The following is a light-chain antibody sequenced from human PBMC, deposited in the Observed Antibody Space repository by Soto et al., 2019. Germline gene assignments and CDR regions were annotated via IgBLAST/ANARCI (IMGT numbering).Light chain of an antibody. V-gene: IGLV2-8*01. Sequence: QSVLTQPPSASGSPGQSVTISCTGTSSDVGAYNYVSWYQHHPGNAPKLIISEVTNRPSGVSDRFSGSKSGNTASLTISGLQAEDEADYYCSSFTSRFTFVFGTGTKLTVL. CDR2: EVT. CDR3: SSFTSRFTFV. J-gene: IGLJ1*01. CDR1: SSDVGAYNY.